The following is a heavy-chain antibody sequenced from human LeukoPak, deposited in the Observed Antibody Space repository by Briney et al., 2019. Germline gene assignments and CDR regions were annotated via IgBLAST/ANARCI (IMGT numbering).Heavy chain of an antibody. CDR3: AMATASYQFDY. D-gene: IGHD5-24*01. CDR2: ISSSSSYI. CDR1: GFTFSSYS. V-gene: IGHV3-21*01. Sequence: GGSLRLSCAASGFTFSSYSMNSVRQAPGKGLEWVSYISSSSSYIYYADSVKGRFTISRDNGKNSLYLQMNSLRAEDTAVYYCAMATASYQFDYWGQGTLVTVSS. J-gene: IGHJ4*02.